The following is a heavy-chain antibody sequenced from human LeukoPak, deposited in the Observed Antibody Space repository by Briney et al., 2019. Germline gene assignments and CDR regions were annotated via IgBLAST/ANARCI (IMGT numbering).Heavy chain of an antibody. CDR2: INPRGGSA. D-gene: IGHD6-19*01. J-gene: IGHJ4*02. CDR3: ARDIGGYSSGWYDY. Sequence: ASVKVSCKASGYTFTSYYMHWVRQAPGQGFEWMGIINPRGGSASSAQKFQGRVTLTRDTSTSTVYMELSSLRSDDTAVYYCARDIGGYSSGWYDYWGQGTLVTVSS. CDR1: GYTFTSYY. V-gene: IGHV1-46*01.